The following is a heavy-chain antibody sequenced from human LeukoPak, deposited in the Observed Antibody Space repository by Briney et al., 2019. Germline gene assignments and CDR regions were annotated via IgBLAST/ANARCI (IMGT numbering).Heavy chain of an antibody. V-gene: IGHV4-61*01. CDR1: GGSVSSGSYY. CDR2: IYYSGST. J-gene: IGHJ5*02. CDR3: AVETYSNYVGFDP. Sequence: SETLSLICTVSGGSVSSGSYYWSWIRQPPGKGLEWIGYIYYSGSTNYNPSLKSRVTISVDTSKNQFSLKLSSVTAADTAVYYCAVETYSNYVGFDPWGQGTLVTVSS. D-gene: IGHD4-11*01.